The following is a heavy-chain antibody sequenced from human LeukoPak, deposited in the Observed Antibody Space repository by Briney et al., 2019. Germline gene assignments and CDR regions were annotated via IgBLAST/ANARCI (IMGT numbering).Heavy chain of an antibody. J-gene: IGHJ4*02. CDR1: GFIFSNYV. D-gene: IGHD3-22*01. CDR3: AKGSYYDSSGSFYFDY. V-gene: IGHV3-23*01. Sequence: GGSLRLSCAASGFIFSNYVMSWVRQAPGKGLEWVSGISGSGDNTYYADSVKGRFTISRDNSKNTLYVQVNSLGTEDTAAYYCAKGSYYDSSGSFYFDYWGQGTLVTVSS. CDR2: ISGSGDNT.